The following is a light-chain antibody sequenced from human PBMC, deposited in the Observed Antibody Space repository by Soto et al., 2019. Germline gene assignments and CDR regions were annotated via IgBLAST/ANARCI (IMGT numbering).Light chain of an antibody. CDR3: QQLNSYSEA. CDR2: AAS. Sequence: GDRVTITCRASQGISTSLAWYQQKPRKAPRLLIYAASTLQSGVPSRFSGSGSGTDFSLTISSLQPEDFATYYCQQLNSYSEAFGQGTKVDI. V-gene: IGKV1-9*01. J-gene: IGKJ1*01. CDR1: QGISTS.